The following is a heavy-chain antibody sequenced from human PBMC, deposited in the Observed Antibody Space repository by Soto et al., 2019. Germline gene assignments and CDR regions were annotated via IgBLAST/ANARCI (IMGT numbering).Heavy chain of an antibody. V-gene: IGHV3-33*01. CDR1: GFTFSSYG. D-gene: IGHD3-22*01. CDR2: IWYDGSNK. CDR3: ARDGDHYYDSSGYYYDY. J-gene: IGHJ4*02. Sequence: GGSLRLSCAASGFTFSSYGMHWVRQVPGKGLEWVAVIWYDGSNKYYADSVKGRFTISRDNSKNTLYLQMNSLRAEDTAVYYCARDGDHYYDSSGYYYDYWGQGTLVTVSS.